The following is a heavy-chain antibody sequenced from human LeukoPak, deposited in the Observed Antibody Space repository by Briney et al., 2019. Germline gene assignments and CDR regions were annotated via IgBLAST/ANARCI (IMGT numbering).Heavy chain of an antibody. D-gene: IGHD5-12*01. Sequence: KPSETLSLTCTVSGGSISSYYWSWIRQPPGKGLEWIGYIYYSGSTNYNPSLKSRVTISVDTSKNQFSLKLSSVTAADTAVYYCARVSGYSMNWFDPWGQGTLVTVSS. CDR3: ARVSGYSMNWFDP. CDR2: IYYSGST. V-gene: IGHV4-59*01. J-gene: IGHJ5*02. CDR1: GGSISSYY.